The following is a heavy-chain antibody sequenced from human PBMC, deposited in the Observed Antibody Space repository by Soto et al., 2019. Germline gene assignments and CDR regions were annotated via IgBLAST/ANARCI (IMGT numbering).Heavy chain of an antibody. Sequence: EVQLLESGGGSVQPGGSLMLSCAASGFTFSSYSLSWLRQAPGKGLEWVSGISGSGQTTHYKDSVKGRFTISRDNFRNTLYLQVNSLRAEDTALYFCAKSRGDSWTTYFFDYWGQGALVTVSS. J-gene: IGHJ4*02. V-gene: IGHV3-23*01. CDR2: ISGSGQTT. CDR1: GFTFSSYS. D-gene: IGHD4-4*01. CDR3: AKSRGDSWTTYFFDY.